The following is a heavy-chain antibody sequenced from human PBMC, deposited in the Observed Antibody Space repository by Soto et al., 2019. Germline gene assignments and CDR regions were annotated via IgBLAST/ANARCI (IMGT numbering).Heavy chain of an antibody. CDR2: TYYSGST. CDR1: GGSISSSSYY. CDR3: ASGAVAGPFYYYYYYGMDV. D-gene: IGHD6-19*01. Sequence: SETLSLTCTVSGGSISSSSYYWGWIRQHPGKGLEWIGSTYYSGSTYYNPSLKSRVTISVDTSKNQFSLKLSSVTAADTAVYYCASGAVAGPFYYYYYYGMDVWGQGTTVTVSS. J-gene: IGHJ6*02. V-gene: IGHV4-39*01.